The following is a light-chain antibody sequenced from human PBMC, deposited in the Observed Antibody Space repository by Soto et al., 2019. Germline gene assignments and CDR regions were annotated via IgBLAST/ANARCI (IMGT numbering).Light chain of an antibody. V-gene: IGKV3-20*01. Sequence: EIVLTQSPGTLSLSPGERATLSCRASQSVSSSSLAWYQQKPGQAPRLLIYAASSRATGIPDRFSGSGSGTAFSLTIIRLEHEDFAAYYCQQYGRSPPITFGQGTRLEIK. CDR2: AAS. CDR1: QSVSSSS. J-gene: IGKJ5*01. CDR3: QQYGRSPPIT.